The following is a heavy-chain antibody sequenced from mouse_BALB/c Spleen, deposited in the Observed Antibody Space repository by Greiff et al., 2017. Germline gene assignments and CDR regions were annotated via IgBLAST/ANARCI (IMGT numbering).Heavy chain of an antibody. Sequence: VQLQQSGAELVRPGVSVKISCKGSGYTFTDYAMHWVKQSHAKSLEWIGVISTYYGDASYNQKFKGKATMTVDKSSSTAYMELARLTSEDSAIYYCARSTTATRGAMDYWGQGTSVTVSS. J-gene: IGHJ4*01. CDR1: GYTFTDYA. V-gene: IGHV1S137*01. D-gene: IGHD1-2*01. CDR2: ISTYYGDA. CDR3: ARSTTATRGAMDY.